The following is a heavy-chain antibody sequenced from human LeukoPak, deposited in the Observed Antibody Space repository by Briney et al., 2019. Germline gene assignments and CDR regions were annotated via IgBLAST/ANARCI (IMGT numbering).Heavy chain of an antibody. Sequence: SETLSLTCNVSGYSISSGYYWGWIRRSPGEGLEWIATIFHSGSIYYNPPLKTRVSLSVDTSKNQFSLKLNSVTAADTAVYYCARMGVSYYYDSSTYYPVAFDVWGQGTMVTVSS. V-gene: IGHV4-38-2*02. J-gene: IGHJ3*01. CDR2: IFHSGSI. CDR1: GYSISSGYY. CDR3: ARMGVSYYYDSSTYYPVAFDV. D-gene: IGHD3-22*01.